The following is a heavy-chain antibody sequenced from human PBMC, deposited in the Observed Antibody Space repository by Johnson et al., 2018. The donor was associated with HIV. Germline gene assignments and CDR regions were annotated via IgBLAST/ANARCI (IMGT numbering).Heavy chain of an antibody. CDR1: GFTFDDYG. CDR2: INWNGGST. CDR3: ARGRPWGWELRRDAFDI. V-gene: IGHV3-20*04. D-gene: IGHD3-16*01. J-gene: IGHJ3*02. Sequence: VQLVESGGGVVRPGGSLRLSCAASGFTFDDYGMSWVRQAPGKGLEWVSGINWNGGSTGYADSVKGRFTISRDKSKNTLYLQMNSLRDEDTALYYCARGRPWGWELRRDAFDIWGQGTMVTVSS.